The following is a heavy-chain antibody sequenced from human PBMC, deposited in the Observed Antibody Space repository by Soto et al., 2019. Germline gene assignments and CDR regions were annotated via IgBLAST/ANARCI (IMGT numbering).Heavy chain of an antibody. CDR3: ARDLPGIAAAGISDY. J-gene: IGHJ4*02. V-gene: IGHV4-38-2*02. CDR1: GYSISSGYY. Sequence: SETLSLTCAVSGYSISSGYYWGWIRQPPGKGLEWIGSIYHSGSTYYNPSLKSRVTISVDTSKNQFSLKLSSVTAADTAVYYCARDLPGIAAAGISDYWGQGTLVTVPQ. CDR2: IYHSGST. D-gene: IGHD6-13*01.